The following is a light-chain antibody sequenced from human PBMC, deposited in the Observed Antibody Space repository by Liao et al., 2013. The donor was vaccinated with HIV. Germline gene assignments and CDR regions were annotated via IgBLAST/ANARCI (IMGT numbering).Light chain of an antibody. Sequence: SYELTQPPSVSVSPGQTARITCSGEALPKQYAYWYQQRPGQAPVLVIYKDTERPSGIPERFSGSNSANTATLTISRVEAGDEADYYCQVWGTTTDHWVFGGGTKLTVL. CDR3: QVWGTTTDHWV. CDR2: KDT. J-gene: IGLJ3*02. CDR1: ALPKQY. V-gene: IGLV3-25*02.